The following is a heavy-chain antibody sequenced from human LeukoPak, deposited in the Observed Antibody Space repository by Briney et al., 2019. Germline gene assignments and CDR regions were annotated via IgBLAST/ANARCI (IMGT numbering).Heavy chain of an antibody. CDR1: GFTFSTSA. V-gene: IGHV3-64*01. CDR3: ARGEPDCAGDCPYWYLDL. Sequence: GGSLRLSCAASGFTFSTSAMHWVRQAPGKGLEYVSAISSNGGTTYYANSVKGRFTISRDNSKKTVLLQMGSLRTEDMAVYYCARGEPDCAGDCPYWYLDLWGRGTLVTVSS. J-gene: IGHJ2*01. D-gene: IGHD2-21*02. CDR2: ISSNGGTT.